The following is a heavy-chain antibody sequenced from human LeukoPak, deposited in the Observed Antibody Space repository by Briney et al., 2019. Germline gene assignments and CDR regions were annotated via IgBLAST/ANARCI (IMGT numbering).Heavy chain of an antibody. CDR3: ARDYVLGDAFDI. D-gene: IGHD3-16*01. J-gene: IGHJ3*02. CDR2: ISSSSYI. Sequence: PGGSLRLSCAASGCTFSSYSMNWVRQAPGKGLEWVSSISSSSYIYYADSVKGRFTISRDNAKNSLYLQMNSLRAEDTAVYYCARDYVLGDAFDIWGQGTMVTVSS. V-gene: IGHV3-21*01. CDR1: GCTFSSYS.